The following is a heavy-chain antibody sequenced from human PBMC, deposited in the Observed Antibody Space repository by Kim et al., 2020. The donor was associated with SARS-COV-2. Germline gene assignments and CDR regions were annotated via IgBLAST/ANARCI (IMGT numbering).Heavy chain of an antibody. CDR1: GFTFDDYA. CDR2: ISWNSGSI. D-gene: IGHD1-1*01. V-gene: IGHV3-9*01. Sequence: GGSLRLSCAASGFTFDDYAMHWVRQAPGKGLEWVSGISWNSGSIGYADSVKGRFTISRDNAKNSLYLQMNSLRAEDTALYYCASPSTNDAFDIWGQGTMVTVSS. CDR3: ASPSTNDAFDI. J-gene: IGHJ3*02.